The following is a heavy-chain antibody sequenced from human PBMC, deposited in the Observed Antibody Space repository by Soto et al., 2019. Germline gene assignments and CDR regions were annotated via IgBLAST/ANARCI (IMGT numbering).Heavy chain of an antibody. D-gene: IGHD6-13*01. CDR3: ARDPAIGAAGTLYYYGMDV. CDR2: IIPIFGTA. J-gene: IGHJ6*02. Sequence: QVQLVQSGAEVKKPGSSVKVSCKASGGTFSSYAISWVRQAPGQGLEWMGGIIPIFGTANYAQKFQGRVTITEDESTSTAYMELSSLRSEDTAVYYCARDPAIGAAGTLYYYGMDVWGQGTTVTVSS. CDR1: GGTFSSYA. V-gene: IGHV1-69*01.